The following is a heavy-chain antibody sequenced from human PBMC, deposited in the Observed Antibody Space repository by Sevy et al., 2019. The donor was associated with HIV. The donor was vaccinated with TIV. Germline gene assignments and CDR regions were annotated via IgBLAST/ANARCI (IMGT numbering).Heavy chain of an antibody. CDR1: GYTLTELS. CDR3: ATGDYGSGSYPPFDY. CDR2: FDPEDGET. Sequence: ASVKVSCKVSGYTLTELSMHWVRQAPGKGFEWMGGFDPEDGETIYAQKFQGRVTMTEDTSTDTAYMQLSSLRSEDTAVYYCATGDYGSGSYPPFDYWGQGTLVTVSS. D-gene: IGHD3-10*01. V-gene: IGHV1-24*01. J-gene: IGHJ4*02.